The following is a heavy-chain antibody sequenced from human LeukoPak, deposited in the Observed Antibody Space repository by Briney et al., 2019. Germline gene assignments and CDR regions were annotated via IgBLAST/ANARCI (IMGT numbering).Heavy chain of an antibody. J-gene: IGHJ4*02. D-gene: IGHD3-10*01. V-gene: IGHV1-69*13. Sequence: ASVKVSCKASGGTFSSYAISWVRQAPGQGLEWMGGIIPIFGTANYAQKFQGRVTITADESTSTAYMELSSLRSEDTAVYYCARDGNATHYYGSGSYYNLPTLDYWGQGTLVTVSS. CDR3: ARDGNATHYYGSGSYYNLPTLDY. CDR2: IIPIFGTA. CDR1: GGTFSSYA.